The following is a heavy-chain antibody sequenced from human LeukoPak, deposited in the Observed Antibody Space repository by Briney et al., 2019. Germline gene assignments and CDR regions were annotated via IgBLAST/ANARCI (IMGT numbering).Heavy chain of an antibody. Sequence: GGSLRLSCAASGFTFSNYAMSWVRQAPGKGLEWVSGISNSGGGTFYADSVKGRFTISRDTSKNTLYLQVSSLRVEDTAVYHCARDNWNDVSGAFDVWGQGTMVTVSS. J-gene: IGHJ3*01. CDR3: ARDNWNDVSGAFDV. CDR1: GFTFSNYA. CDR2: ISNSGGGT. V-gene: IGHV3-23*01. D-gene: IGHD1-1*01.